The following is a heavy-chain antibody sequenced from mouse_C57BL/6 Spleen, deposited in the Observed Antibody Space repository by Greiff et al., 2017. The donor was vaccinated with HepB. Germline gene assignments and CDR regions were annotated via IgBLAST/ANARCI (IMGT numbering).Heavy chain of an antibody. CDR1: GFTFSSYA. J-gene: IGHJ2*01. CDR3: ARDGYSNYEGFDY. V-gene: IGHV5-4*01. D-gene: IGHD2-5*01. CDR2: ISDGGSYT. Sequence: DVKLVESGGGLVKPGGSLKLSCAASGFTFSSYAMSWVRQTPEKRLEWVATISDGGSYTYYPDNVKGRFTISRDNAKNNLYLQMSHLKSEDTAMYYCARDGYSNYEGFDYWGQGTTLTVSS.